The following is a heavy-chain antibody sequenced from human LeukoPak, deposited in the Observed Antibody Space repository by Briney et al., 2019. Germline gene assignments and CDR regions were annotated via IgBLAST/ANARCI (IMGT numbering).Heavy chain of an antibody. D-gene: IGHD3-3*01. CDR3: ARDPLPVMGYDFWGFDY. CDR1: GGTLSSYA. J-gene: IGHJ4*02. V-gene: IGHV1-69*13. Sequence: ASVKVSCKASGGTLSSYAISWVRQAPGQGLEWMGGIIPIFGTINYAQKFQGRVTITADESTSTAYMELSSLRSEDTAVYYCARDPLPVMGYDFWGFDYWGQGTLVTVSS. CDR2: IIPIFGTI.